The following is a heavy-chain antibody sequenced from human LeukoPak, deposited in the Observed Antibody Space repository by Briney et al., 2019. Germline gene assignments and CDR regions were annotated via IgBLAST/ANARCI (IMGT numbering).Heavy chain of an antibody. CDR1: GFTFSTYW. V-gene: IGHV3-74*03. J-gene: IGHJ4*02. CDR3: VRVGGRSAIGGDC. Sequence: GGSLRHSCAASGFTFSTYWMHWVRQAPGTGLAWVSRIKSAGSNSKHADCVKCRFNTSRDNAKNTLYLQINSLRAEDTAVYHCVRVGGRSAIGGDCWGQGTLVTVSS. D-gene: IGHD3-10*01. CDR2: IKSAGSNS.